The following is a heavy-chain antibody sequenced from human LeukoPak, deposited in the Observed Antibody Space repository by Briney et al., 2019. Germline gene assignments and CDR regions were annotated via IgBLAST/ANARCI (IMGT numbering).Heavy chain of an antibody. CDR1: GGSISSYY. D-gene: IGHD3-3*02. CDR2: IYYSGST. V-gene: IGHV4-59*08. CDR3: ANLGPPLGYFDY. J-gene: IGHJ4*02. Sequence: PSETLSLTCTVSGGSISSYYWSWIRQPPGKGLEWIGYIYYSGSTNYNPSLKSRVTISVDTSKNQFSLKLSSVTAADTAVYYCANLGPPLGYFDYWGQGTLVTVSS.